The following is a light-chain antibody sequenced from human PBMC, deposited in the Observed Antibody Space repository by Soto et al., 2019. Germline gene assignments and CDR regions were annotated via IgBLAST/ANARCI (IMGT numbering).Light chain of an antibody. J-gene: IGKJ4*01. CDR1: QSVASS. CDR3: QQYNNWPPLT. CDR2: GAS. Sequence: EIVMTQSPATLSVSPGEGATLSCRASQSVASSLAWYQQKPGQSPRLLIYGASTRATGIPARFSGSGSGTEFPLTISSLQSEDFAVYYCQQYNNWPPLTFGGGTKVEIK. V-gene: IGKV3-15*01.